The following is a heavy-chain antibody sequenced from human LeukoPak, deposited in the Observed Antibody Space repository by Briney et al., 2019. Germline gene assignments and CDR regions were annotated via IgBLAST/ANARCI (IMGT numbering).Heavy chain of an antibody. CDR2: ISGSGGST. D-gene: IGHD2-21*02. CDR3: AKQWHIVVVTATPSEYYFDY. Sequence: GGSLRLSCAASGFTFSSYAMSWVRQAPGKGLEWVSAISGSGGSTYYADSVKGRFTISRDNSKNTPYLQMNSLRAEDTAVYYCAKQWHIVVVTATPSEYYFDYWGQGTLVTVSS. V-gene: IGHV3-23*01. CDR1: GFTFSSYA. J-gene: IGHJ4*02.